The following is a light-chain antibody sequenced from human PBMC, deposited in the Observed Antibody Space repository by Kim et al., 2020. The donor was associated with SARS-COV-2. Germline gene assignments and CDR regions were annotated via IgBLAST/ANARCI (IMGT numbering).Light chain of an antibody. Sequence: QSALTQPRSVSGSPGQSVTISCTGTSSDVGGYNYVSWYQQHPGKAPKLMIYDVSERPSGVPDRFSGSKSGNTASLTISGLQAEDEADYYCCSYAGSPPDVFGTGTRSPS. J-gene: IGLJ1*01. CDR1: SSDVGGYNY. CDR3: CSYAGSPPDV. V-gene: IGLV2-11*01. CDR2: DVS.